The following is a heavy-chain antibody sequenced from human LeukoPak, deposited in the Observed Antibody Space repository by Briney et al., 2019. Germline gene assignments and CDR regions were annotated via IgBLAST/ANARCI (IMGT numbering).Heavy chain of an antibody. CDR2: ISGSGGST. Sequence: PGASLRLSCAASGFTFSSYAMSWVRQAPGKELERVSAISGSGGSTYYADSVKGRFTISRDNSKNTLYLQMNSLRAEDTAVYYCAKAGAYYYYGMDVWGQGTTVTVSS. CDR3: AKAGAYYYYGMDV. J-gene: IGHJ6*02. V-gene: IGHV3-23*01. CDR1: GFTFSSYA.